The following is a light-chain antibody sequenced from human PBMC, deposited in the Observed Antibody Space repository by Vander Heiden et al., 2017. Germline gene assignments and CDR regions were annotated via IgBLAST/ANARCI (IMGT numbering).Light chain of an antibody. CDR1: SSDVGGYNY. V-gene: IGLV2-14*03. Sequence: QSALTQPASVSGSPGQPITISCTGTSSDVGGYNYVSWYKQHPGKAPKLMIYDVTVRPSGVSHRFSGSKSGNTASLTISGLQAEDEADYYCSSYTSTSTLVLFGGGTKLTVL. CDR3: SSYTSTSTLVL. J-gene: IGLJ2*01. CDR2: DVT.